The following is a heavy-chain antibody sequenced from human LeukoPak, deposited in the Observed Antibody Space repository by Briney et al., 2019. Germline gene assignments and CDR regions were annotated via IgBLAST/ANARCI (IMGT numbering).Heavy chain of an antibody. J-gene: IGHJ5*02. Sequence: AETLSLTCSISGDSITTNSYWWGWIRQSPGKGLEWIGSICSSGNSYYNPSLKTRATISPDTSKNQYSLRLTSVTAADTAIYYCARRGIWDLQIGNWFDPWGQGTLVIVSS. D-gene: IGHD3-16*01. V-gene: IGHV4-39*01. CDR2: ICSSGNS. CDR3: ARRGIWDLQIGNWFDP. CDR1: GDSITTNSYW.